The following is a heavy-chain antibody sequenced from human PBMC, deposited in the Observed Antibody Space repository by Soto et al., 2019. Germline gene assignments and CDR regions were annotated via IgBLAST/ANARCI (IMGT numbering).Heavy chain of an antibody. Sequence: GGSLRLSCAASGFMFSSYSMNWVRQAPGKGLQWISSISGSSDHIYYADSVRGRFTVSRDNAKNSLYLQMNSLRGEDTAVYYWARYQAIDINYYYGLDFFGQGATVTVSS. D-gene: IGHD2-2*01. CDR3: ARYQAIDINYYYGLDF. J-gene: IGHJ6*02. V-gene: IGHV3-21*01. CDR2: ISGSSDHI. CDR1: GFMFSSYS.